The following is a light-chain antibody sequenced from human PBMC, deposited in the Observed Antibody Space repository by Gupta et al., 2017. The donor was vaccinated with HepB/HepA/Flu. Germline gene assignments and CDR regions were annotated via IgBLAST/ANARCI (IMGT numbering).Light chain of an antibody. CDR3: MQALQTPLT. J-gene: IGKJ4*01. Sequence: DIVMTQSPLSLPVTPGEPASISCRSSQSLLHSNGYNYLDWYLQKPGQSPQLLIYLGSNRASGVTDRFSGSSAGTEFTLQISRVEAEDVGVYYCMQALQTPLTFGGGTKVEIK. CDR1: QSLLHSNGYNY. CDR2: LGS. V-gene: IGKV2-28*01.